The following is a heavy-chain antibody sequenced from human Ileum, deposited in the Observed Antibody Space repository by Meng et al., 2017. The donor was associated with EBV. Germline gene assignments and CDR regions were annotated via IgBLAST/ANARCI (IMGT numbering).Heavy chain of an antibody. D-gene: IGHD5-12*01. Sequence: VQLAESGGGVVQPGGSLRLSCAASGFTVSSNYMSWVRQAPGKGLEWVSVIYTGGSTYYADSVKGRFTISRDNSKNTLYLQMNSLRGEDTAVYYCASKSEGYDHWGQGTLVTVSS. CDR3: ASKSEGYDH. CDR1: GFTVSSNY. CDR2: IYTGGST. V-gene: IGHV3-53*01. J-gene: IGHJ4*02.